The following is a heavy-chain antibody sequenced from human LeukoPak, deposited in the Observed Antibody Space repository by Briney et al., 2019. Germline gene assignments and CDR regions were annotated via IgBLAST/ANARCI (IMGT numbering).Heavy chain of an antibody. D-gene: IGHD1-14*01. Sequence: SQTLSLTCTVSGGSINGGSYYWSWIRQPAGKGLEWIGRIYTSGSTYYNPSLKSRVTISIDTSKNQFSLKLSSVTAADTAVYYCARVPRRVRAGMDVWGQGTTVTVSS. J-gene: IGHJ6*02. CDR3: ARVPRRVRAGMDV. CDR1: GGSINGGSYY. CDR2: IYTSGST. V-gene: IGHV4-61*02.